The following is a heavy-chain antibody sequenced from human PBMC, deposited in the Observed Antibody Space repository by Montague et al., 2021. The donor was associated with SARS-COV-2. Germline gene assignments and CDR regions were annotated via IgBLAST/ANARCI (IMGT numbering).Heavy chain of an antibody. CDR3: ARAGSSSDLLS. CDR1: GVSLRGFY. CDR2: ISHTGST. D-gene: IGHD3-22*01. Sequence: SETLSLTCAVYGVSLRGFYWTWVRQPPGKGLEWIGEISHTGSTYYSPSLRSRVTVSLDTSRNQISLKVTSVTASDTGVYYCARAGSSSDLLSWGLGTLVTVSS. V-gene: IGHV4-34*01. J-gene: IGHJ5*02.